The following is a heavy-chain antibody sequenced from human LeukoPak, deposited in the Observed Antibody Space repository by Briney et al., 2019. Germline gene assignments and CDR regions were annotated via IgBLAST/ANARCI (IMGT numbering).Heavy chain of an antibody. CDR1: GYTFTSYY. CDR3: ARVAISPGIGTIHTFEY. J-gene: IGHJ4*02. V-gene: IGHV1-46*01. Sequence: GASVKVSCKASGYTFTSYYMHWVRQAPGQGLEWMGIINPSGGSTSYAQKFQGRVTMTRDMSTSTVYMELSSLRSEDTAVYYCARVAISPGIGTIHTFEYWGQGTLVTVSS. CDR2: INPSGGST. D-gene: IGHD1-1*01.